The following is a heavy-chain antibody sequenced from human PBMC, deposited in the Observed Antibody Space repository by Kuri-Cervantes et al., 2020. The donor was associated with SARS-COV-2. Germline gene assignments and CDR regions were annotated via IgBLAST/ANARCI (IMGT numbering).Heavy chain of an antibody. CDR3: ARDGRTYYDILTGYSISYYFDH. V-gene: IGHV1-18*04. CDR1: GYTFTGYY. Sequence: APVKVSCKASGYTFTGYYMHWVRQAPGQGLEWMGWISAYNGNTNYAQKLQGRVTMTTDTSTSTAYMELRSLRSDDTAVYYCARDGRTYYDILTGYSISYYFDHWGQGALVTVSS. CDR2: ISAYNGNT. J-gene: IGHJ4*02. D-gene: IGHD3-9*01.